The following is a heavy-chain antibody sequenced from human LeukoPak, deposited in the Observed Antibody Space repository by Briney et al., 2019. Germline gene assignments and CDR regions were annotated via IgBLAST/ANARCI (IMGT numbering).Heavy chain of an antibody. CDR1: GYTFTDHH. CDR2: IHRDSGDT. D-gene: IGHD3-22*01. Sequence: ASVKVSCRSSGYTFTDHHVHWVRQAPGQGSEWMGWIHRDSGDTNYAQNFQGRVVMTRDTSINTGYMELTGLRSDDTAIYYCARARGYFDSSGYLSYHFDIWGQGTQVTVST. J-gene: IGHJ4*02. V-gene: IGHV1-2*02. CDR3: ARARGYFDSSGYLSYHFDI.